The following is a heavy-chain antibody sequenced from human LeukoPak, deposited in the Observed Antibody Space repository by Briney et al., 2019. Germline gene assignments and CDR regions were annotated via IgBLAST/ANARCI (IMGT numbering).Heavy chain of an antibody. D-gene: IGHD3-22*01. CDR3: ARGRARRGSGYYCDY. J-gene: IGHJ4*02. Sequence: PSETLSLTCAVYGGSFSGYYWSWIHQPPGKGLEWIGEINHSGSTNYNPSLKSRVTISVDTSKNQSSLKLSSVTAADTAVYYCARGRARRGSGYYCDYWGQGTLVTVSS. CDR2: INHSGST. CDR1: GGSFSGYY. V-gene: IGHV4-34*01.